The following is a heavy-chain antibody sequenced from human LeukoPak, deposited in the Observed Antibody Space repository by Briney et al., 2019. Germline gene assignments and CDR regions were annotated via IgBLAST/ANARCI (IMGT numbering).Heavy chain of an antibody. CDR1: GSTFSSYG. CDR3: ARDDALGDNALDI. D-gene: IGHD3-16*01. V-gene: IGHV3-33*08. Sequence: GGSLRLSCAASGSTFSSYGMHWVRQAPGKGLEWVAVILNDGSQEKYADSVKGRFTISRDNSKNTLFLQMNSLRAEDTAVYYCARDDALGDNALDIWGQGTMVTVSS. J-gene: IGHJ3*02. CDR2: ILNDGSQE.